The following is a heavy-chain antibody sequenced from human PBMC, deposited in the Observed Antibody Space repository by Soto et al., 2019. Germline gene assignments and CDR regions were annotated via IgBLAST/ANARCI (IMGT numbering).Heavy chain of an antibody. V-gene: IGHV3-33*08. J-gene: IGHJ5*02. D-gene: IGHD2-15*01. CDR3: ARDGRSRNWFDP. CDR1: GFTFSSYG. CDR2: IWYDGSNK. Sequence: VQLVESGGGLVQPGGSLRLSCAASGFTFSSYGMHWVRQAPGKGLEWVAVIWYDGSNKYYADSVKGRFTISRDNSKNTLYLQMNSLRAEDTAVYYCARDGRSRNWFDPWGQGTLVTVSS.